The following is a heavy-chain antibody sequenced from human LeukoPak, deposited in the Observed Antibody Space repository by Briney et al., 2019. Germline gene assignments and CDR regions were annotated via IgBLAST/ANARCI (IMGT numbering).Heavy chain of an antibody. Sequence: GGSLRLSCAASGFTFSSYSMNWVRQAPGKGLEWVSSISTSSIYIYYADSVKGRFTISRGNAKNSLYLQMNSLRAEDTAVYYCAKDIVLGSSSWYGSFDYWGQGTLVTVSS. D-gene: IGHD6-13*01. CDR1: GFTFSSYS. CDR2: ISTSSIYI. J-gene: IGHJ4*02. CDR3: AKDIVLGSSSWYGSFDY. V-gene: IGHV3-21*01.